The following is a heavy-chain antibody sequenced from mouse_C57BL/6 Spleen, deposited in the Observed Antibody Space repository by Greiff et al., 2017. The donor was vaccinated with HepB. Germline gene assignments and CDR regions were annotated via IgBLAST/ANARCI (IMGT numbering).Heavy chain of an antibody. V-gene: IGHV5-4*03. J-gene: IGHJ2*01. CDR2: ISDGGSYT. Sequence: EVRLVESGGGLVKPGGSLKLSCAASGFTFSSYAMSWVRQTPEKRLEWVATISDGGSYTYYPDNVKGRFTISRDNAKNNLYLQMSHLKSEDTAMYYCARGSHYYGSSSYYFDYWGQGTTLTVSS. D-gene: IGHD1-1*01. CDR3: ARGSHYYGSSSYYFDY. CDR1: GFTFSSYA.